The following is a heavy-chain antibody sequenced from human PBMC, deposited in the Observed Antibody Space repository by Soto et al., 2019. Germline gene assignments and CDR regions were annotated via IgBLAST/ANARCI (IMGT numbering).Heavy chain of an antibody. J-gene: IGHJ4*02. Sequence: SETLSLTCTVSGGSFSPNYWSWIRQPPGKGLEWVGYIYYDGTARHNPSLKSRVTISLETSRSQFSLKLSSVTAADTAVYYCARHDRVYDILTGYSLRDFDYWGQGTLVTVSS. D-gene: IGHD3-9*01. CDR1: GGSFSPNY. CDR3: ARHDRVYDILTGYSLRDFDY. V-gene: IGHV4-59*08. CDR2: IYYDGTA.